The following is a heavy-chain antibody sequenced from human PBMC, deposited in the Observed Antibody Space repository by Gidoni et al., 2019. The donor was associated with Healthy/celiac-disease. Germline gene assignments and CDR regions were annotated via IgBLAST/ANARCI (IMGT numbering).Heavy chain of an antibody. Sequence: QVQLVASGGRLVQPGRSLRLPCAASGFTFSRSGMHWVRQAPGKGLEWVAVIWYDGSNKYYADSVKGRFTISRDNSKNTLYLQMNSLRAEDTAVYYCARGELRSHYYYYNGMDVWGQGTTVTVSS. CDR1: GFTFSRSG. CDR2: IWYDGSNK. CDR3: ARGELRSHYYYYNGMDV. V-gene: IGHV3-33*01. D-gene: IGHD1-7*01. J-gene: IGHJ6*02.